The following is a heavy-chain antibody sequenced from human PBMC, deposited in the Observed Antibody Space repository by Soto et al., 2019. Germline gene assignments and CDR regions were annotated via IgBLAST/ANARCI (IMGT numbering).Heavy chain of an antibody. Sequence: QVQLVQSGAEVKKPGASVKVSCKASGYTFTSYGISWVRQAPGQGLEWMGWISAYNGNTNYAQKLQGRVTMTTDTSTSTVYMELRSLRSDDTAVYYCAREIGDEPLYYYYGMDVWGQGTTVTVSS. V-gene: IGHV1-18*01. J-gene: IGHJ6*02. CDR1: GYTFTSYG. CDR2: ISAYNGNT. CDR3: AREIGDEPLYYYYGMDV. D-gene: IGHD3-16*01.